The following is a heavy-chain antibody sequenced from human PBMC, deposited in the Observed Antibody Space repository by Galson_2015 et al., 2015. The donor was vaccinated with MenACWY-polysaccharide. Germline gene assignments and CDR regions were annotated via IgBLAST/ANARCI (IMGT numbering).Heavy chain of an antibody. D-gene: IGHD3-10*01. CDR2: INPNSGGT. CDR3: ARGLGIHYYGSGSYYNDVDWFDP. J-gene: IGHJ5*02. CDR1: GYTFTGYY. Sequence: SVKVSCKASGYTFTGYYMHWVRQAPGQGLEWMGRINPNSGGTNYAQKFQGRVTMTRDTSISTAYMELSRLRSDDTAVYYCARGLGIHYYGSGSYYNDVDWFDPWGQGTLVTVSS. V-gene: IGHV1-2*06.